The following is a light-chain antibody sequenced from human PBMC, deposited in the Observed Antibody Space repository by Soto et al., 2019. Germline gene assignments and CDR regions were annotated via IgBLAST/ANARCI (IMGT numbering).Light chain of an antibody. CDR3: SSFSSITREV. Sequence: QSALTQPASVSGSPGQSITISCTGTSSDVGGYSYVSWYQQHPGKTPKLMIYEVSNRPSGVSHRFSGSKSGNTASLTISGLQTEDEADYYCSSFSSITREVFGGVTKLTVL. CDR2: EVS. V-gene: IGLV2-14*01. J-gene: IGLJ2*01. CDR1: SSDVGGYSY.